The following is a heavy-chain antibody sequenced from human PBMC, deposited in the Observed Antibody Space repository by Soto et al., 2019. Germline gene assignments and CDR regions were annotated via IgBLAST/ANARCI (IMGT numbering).Heavy chain of an antibody. CDR3: ARYRREAVAGYTLNN. J-gene: IGHJ4*02. CDR2: VYNSGST. CDR1: GGSISSNY. V-gene: IGHV4-59*01. Sequence: SETLSLTCTVSGGSISSNYWTWIRQPPGKGLEWIGYVYNSGSTNYNPSLKSRVTISEDTSKSQFSLKVNSMTAADTAVYYCARYRREAVAGYTLNNWGQGILVTVS. D-gene: IGHD6-13*01.